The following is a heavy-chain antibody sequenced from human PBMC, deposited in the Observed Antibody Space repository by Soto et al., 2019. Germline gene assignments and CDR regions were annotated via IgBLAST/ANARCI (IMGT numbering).Heavy chain of an antibody. V-gene: IGHV3-30-3*01. J-gene: IGHJ4*02. Sequence: QVQLVESGGGVVQPGRSLRLSCAASGFTFSSYAMHWVRQAPGKGLEWVAVISYDGSNKYYADSVKGRFTISRDNSKNTLYLQMNSLRAEDTAVYYCARDRRTFGGVMCYWGLGTLVTVSS. CDR3: ARDRRTFGGVMCY. D-gene: IGHD3-16*01. CDR2: ISYDGSNK. CDR1: GFTFSSYA.